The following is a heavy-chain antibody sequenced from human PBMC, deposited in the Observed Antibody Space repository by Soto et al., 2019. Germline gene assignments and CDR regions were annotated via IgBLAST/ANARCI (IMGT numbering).Heavy chain of an antibody. Sequence: EVQLVQSGAEVKKPGESLKISCKGSGYSFTSYWIGWVRQMPGKGLEWMGIIYPGDSDTRYSPSFQGQVTISPDKSISTAYLQRSSLKASDTAMYYCARSSHPLPPAFGVVKGWFDPWGQGTLVTVSS. V-gene: IGHV5-51*03. CDR1: GYSFTSYW. D-gene: IGHD3-3*01. J-gene: IGHJ5*02. CDR3: ARSSHPLPPAFGVVKGWFDP. CDR2: IYPGDSDT.